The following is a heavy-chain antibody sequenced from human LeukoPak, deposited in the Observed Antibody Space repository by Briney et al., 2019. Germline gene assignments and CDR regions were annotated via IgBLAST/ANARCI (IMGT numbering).Heavy chain of an antibody. J-gene: IGHJ4*02. CDR3: ARGPERELFSPFDY. CDR1: GGSFSGYY. Sequence: SATLSLNCAVYGGSFSGYYWSWLRQPPGKGLEWVGEINHSGSTNYNLFLKSGVTISVDTSKSQFSLKLSFVTAADTAGYYCARGPERELFSPFDYWGQGTLVTVSS. D-gene: IGHD3-10*01. CDR2: INHSGST. V-gene: IGHV4-34*01.